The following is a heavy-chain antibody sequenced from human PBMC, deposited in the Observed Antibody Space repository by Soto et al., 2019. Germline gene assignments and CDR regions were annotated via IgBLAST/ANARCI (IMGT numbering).Heavy chain of an antibody. Sequence: LSLTCAVSDASISGSNSFWGWFRQPPGKGLEWIGTIYYSGSTYYNPSIKSRVSIFIDTSNNQFSLQLSSVTAADTAIYFCAKQQDHDSADYARCFDPWGRGTLVTVFS. V-gene: IGHV4-39*01. CDR1: DASISGSNSF. D-gene: IGHD2-2*01. CDR3: AKQQDHDSADYARCFDP. J-gene: IGHJ5*02. CDR2: IYYSGST.